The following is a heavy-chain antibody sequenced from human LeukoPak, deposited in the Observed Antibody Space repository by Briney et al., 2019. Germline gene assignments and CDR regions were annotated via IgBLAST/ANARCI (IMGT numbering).Heavy chain of an antibody. CDR3: ASKDYGSGDYGMEV. CDR1: GYAFTGYY. D-gene: IGHD3-10*01. CDR2: VNLKSGGA. V-gene: IGHV1-2*02. Sequence: ASVKVSCKASGYAFTGYYMHWVRQAPGQGLECMGWVNLKSGGANYAQKFQGRVTMTRDTSITTAYMELSRLRSDDTAVYYCASKDYGSGDYGMEVWGQGTTVTVSS. J-gene: IGHJ6*02.